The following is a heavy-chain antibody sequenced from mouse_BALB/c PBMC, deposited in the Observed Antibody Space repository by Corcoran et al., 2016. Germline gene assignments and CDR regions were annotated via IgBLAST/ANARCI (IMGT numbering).Heavy chain of an antibody. CDR2: INPYNDGT. Sequence: EVQLQQSGPELVKPGASVKMSCKASGYTFTSYVMHWVKQKPGQGLEWIGYINPYNDGTKYNEKFKGKATLTSDKSSSTAYMEPSSLTSEDSAVYYCGRGGGYAGFDYWGQGTTLTVSS. CDR3: GRGGGYAGFDY. V-gene: IGHV1S136*01. D-gene: IGHD2-2*01. CDR1: GYTFTSYV. J-gene: IGHJ2*01.